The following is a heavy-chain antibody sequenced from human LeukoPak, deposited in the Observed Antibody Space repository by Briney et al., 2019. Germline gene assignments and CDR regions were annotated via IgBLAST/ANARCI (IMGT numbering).Heavy chain of an antibody. Sequence: GGSLRLSCAASGFTFSSYAMSWVRQAPGKGLEWVSTISGSGGSTNYAGSAKGRFTISRDNSKNTLHLQMNSLRAEDTAVYHCAKDRGSGWGIDYWGQGTLVTVSS. CDR3: AKDRGSGWGIDY. V-gene: IGHV3-23*01. CDR2: ISGSGGST. CDR1: GFTFSSYA. D-gene: IGHD6-19*01. J-gene: IGHJ4*02.